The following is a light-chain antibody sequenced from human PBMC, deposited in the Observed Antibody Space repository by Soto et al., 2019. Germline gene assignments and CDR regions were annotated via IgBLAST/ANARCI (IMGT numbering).Light chain of an antibody. CDR1: QGVGST. CDR2: DAY. V-gene: IGKV3-15*01. J-gene: IGKJ1*01. CDR3: HQRQSWPRT. Sequence: EIVMTQSPATLSVSPGERVTLSFRASQGVGSTLAWYRQQPGQAPRLLIYDAYIRATGVPARFSASGSGTDFTLTISDVQPEDFALYYCHQRQSWPRTFGQGTKVDIK.